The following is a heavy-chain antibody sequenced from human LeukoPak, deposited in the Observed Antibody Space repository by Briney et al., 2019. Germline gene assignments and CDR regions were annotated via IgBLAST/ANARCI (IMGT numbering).Heavy chain of an antibody. V-gene: IGHV3-9*01. CDR2: ISWNSGSI. J-gene: IGHJ6*03. D-gene: IGHD3-10*01. CDR1: GFTFDDYA. Sequence: GGSLRLSCAASGFTFDDYAMHWVRQAPGKGLEWVSGISWNSGSIGYADSVKGRFTISRDNAKNSLYLQMNSLRAEVTALYYCAKAQRYGSYYYYMDVWGKGTTVTVSS. CDR3: AKAQRYGSYYYYMDV.